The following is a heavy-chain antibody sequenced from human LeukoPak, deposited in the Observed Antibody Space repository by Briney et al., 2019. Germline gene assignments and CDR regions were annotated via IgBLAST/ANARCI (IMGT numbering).Heavy chain of an antibody. CDR2: ISGSGGST. D-gene: IGHD2-15*01. Sequence: PGGSLRLSCAASGSTFSSYAMSWVRQAPGKGLEWVSAISGSGGSTYYADSVKGRFTISRDNSKNTLYLQMNSLRAEDTAVYYCAKLEIVVVVAANDYWGQGTLVTVSS. CDR3: AKLEIVVVVAANDY. J-gene: IGHJ4*02. CDR1: GSTFSSYA. V-gene: IGHV3-23*01.